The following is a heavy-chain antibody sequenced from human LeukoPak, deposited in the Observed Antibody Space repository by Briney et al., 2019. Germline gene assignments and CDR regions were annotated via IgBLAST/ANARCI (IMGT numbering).Heavy chain of an antibody. CDR2: LDPEDGGT. J-gene: IGHJ4*02. D-gene: IGHD6-19*01. V-gene: IGHV1-24*01. Sequence: GVSVKVSCKVSGNTLRELSIHWVRQAPGEGLEWMGGLDPEDGGTVYAQNFQGRVTMTEDTSTDTGYMELTSLRSEDTAVYYCATGVSSDGSDWGLLNVLFRYWGQGTLVTVSS. CDR3: ATGVSSDGSDWGLLNVLFRY. CDR1: GNTLRELS.